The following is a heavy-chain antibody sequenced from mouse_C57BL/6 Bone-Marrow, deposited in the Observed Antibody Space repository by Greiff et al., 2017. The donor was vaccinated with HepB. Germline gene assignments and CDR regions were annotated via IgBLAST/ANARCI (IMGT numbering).Heavy chain of an antibody. J-gene: IGHJ4*01. CDR3: TKDSNYSYYYAMDY. V-gene: IGHV14-4*01. Sequence: EVQLQQSGAELVRPGASVKLSCTASGFNIKDDYMHWVKQRPEQGQEWIGWIDPENGDTEYASKFQGKATITADTSSNTAYLQLSSLTSEDTAVYYCTKDSNYSYYYAMDYWGQGTSVTVSS. CDR1: GFNIKDDY. D-gene: IGHD2-5*01. CDR2: IDPENGDT.